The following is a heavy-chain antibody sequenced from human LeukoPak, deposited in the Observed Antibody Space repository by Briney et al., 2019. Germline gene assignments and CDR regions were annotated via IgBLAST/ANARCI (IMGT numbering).Heavy chain of an antibody. V-gene: IGHV1-18*01. CDR3: ARDTAVVVPAAIRPNWFDP. CDR1: GYTFTSYG. Sequence: ASVKVSCKASGYTFTSYGISWVRQAPGQGLEWMGWFSAYNGNTNYAQKLQGRVTMTTDTSTSTAYMELRSLRSDDTAVYYCARDTAVVVPAAIRPNWFDPWGQGTLVTVSS. J-gene: IGHJ5*02. D-gene: IGHD2-2*02. CDR2: FSAYNGNT.